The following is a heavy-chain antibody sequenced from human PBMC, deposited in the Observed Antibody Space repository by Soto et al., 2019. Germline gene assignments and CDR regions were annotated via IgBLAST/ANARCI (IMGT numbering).Heavy chain of an antibody. V-gene: IGHV2-5*02. D-gene: IGHD2-15*01. CDR3: AHRLVEEGWDAFDI. Sequence: QITLKESGPTLVKPTQPLTLTCTFSGFSLSTSGVGGGWIRQPPGKALEWLALIYWDDDKRYSPSLKSRLTITKDTSKNHVVLTMTNMDPVDTATYYCAHRLVEEGWDAFDIWGQGTMVTVSS. CDR1: GFSLSTSGVG. CDR2: IYWDDDK. J-gene: IGHJ3*02.